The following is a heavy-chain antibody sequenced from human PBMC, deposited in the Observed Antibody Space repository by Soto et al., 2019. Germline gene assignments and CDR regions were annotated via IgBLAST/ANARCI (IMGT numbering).Heavy chain of an antibody. CDR2: INSSSSTI. V-gene: IGHV3-48*04. CDR3: GKGRSYYYYYGVDV. Sequence: PGGSLRLSCAASGFTFSSYWMLWVRQAPGKGLEWVSYINSSSSTIYYADSVKGRFTISRDNAKNSLYLQMNSLRAEDTAVYYCGKGRSYYYYYGVDVWGQGTTVTVSS. J-gene: IGHJ6*02. D-gene: IGHD1-26*01. CDR1: GFTFSSYW.